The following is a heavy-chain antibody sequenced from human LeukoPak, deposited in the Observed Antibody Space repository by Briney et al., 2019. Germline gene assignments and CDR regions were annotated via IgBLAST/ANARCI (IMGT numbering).Heavy chain of an antibody. CDR2: ISWDGTRT. Sequence: PGGSLRLSCAASGFSFDDYSMHWVRQGPGKSLEWVSVISWDGTRTYYADSVKGRFTISRDNAKNSLYLQMNSLRAEDTAVYYCARFIVGASRFDYWGQGTLVTVSS. J-gene: IGHJ4*02. V-gene: IGHV3-43*01. D-gene: IGHD1-26*01. CDR1: GFSFDDYS. CDR3: ARFIVGASRFDY.